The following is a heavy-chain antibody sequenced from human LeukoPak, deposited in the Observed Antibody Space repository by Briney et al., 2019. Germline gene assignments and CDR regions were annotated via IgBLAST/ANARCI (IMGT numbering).Heavy chain of an antibody. CDR2: FDPEDGET. Sequence: ASVKVSCKVSGYTLTELSMHWVRQAPGKGLEWMGGFDPEDGETIYAQKFQGRVTMTEDTSTDTAYMELSSLRSEGTAVYYCATSLYNWNDWFDPWGQGTLVTVSS. CDR1: GYTLTELS. J-gene: IGHJ5*02. D-gene: IGHD1-1*01. CDR3: ATSLYNWNDWFDP. V-gene: IGHV1-24*01.